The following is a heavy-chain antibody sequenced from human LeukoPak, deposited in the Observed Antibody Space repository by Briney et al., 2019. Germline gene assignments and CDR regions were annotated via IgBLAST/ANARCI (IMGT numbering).Heavy chain of an antibody. CDR3: ASNDYGDPTTFDY. V-gene: IGHV3-23*01. CDR2: ISGSGGST. CDR1: GFTFSSYG. J-gene: IGHJ4*02. D-gene: IGHD4-17*01. Sequence: GGSLRLSCAASGFTFSSYGMSWVRQAPGKGLEWVSAISGSGGSTYYADSVKGRFTISRDNSKNTLYLQMNSLRAEDTAVYYCASNDYGDPTTFDYWGQGTLVTVSS.